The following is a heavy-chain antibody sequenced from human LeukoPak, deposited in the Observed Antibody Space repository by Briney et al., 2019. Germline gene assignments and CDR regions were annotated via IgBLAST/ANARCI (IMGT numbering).Heavy chain of an antibody. D-gene: IGHD2-2*01. J-gene: IGHJ6*03. V-gene: IGHV1-69*06. CDR2: IIPIFGTA. CDR3: ARDRGSTSYYMDV. CDR1: GGTFSSYA. Sequence: ASVKVSCKASGGTFSSYAISWVRQAPGQGLEWMGGIIPIFGTANYAQKFQGRVTITADKSTSTAYMELSRLRSDDTAVYYCARDRGSTSYYMDVWGKGTTVTVSS.